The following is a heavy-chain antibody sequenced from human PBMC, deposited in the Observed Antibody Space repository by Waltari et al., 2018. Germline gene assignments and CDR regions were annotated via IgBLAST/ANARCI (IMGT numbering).Heavy chain of an antibody. Sequence: QVQLQESGPGLVKPSETLSLTCAVSGYSISSGYYWGWIRQPPGKGLEWIGSIYHSGSTYYNPSLKSRVTRSVDTSKKQVSLKLSSVTAADTAVYYCATHLAVAGTVDYWGQGTLVTVSS. CDR3: ATHLAVAGTVDY. D-gene: IGHD6-19*01. CDR1: GYSISSGYY. CDR2: IYHSGST. J-gene: IGHJ4*02. V-gene: IGHV4-38-2*01.